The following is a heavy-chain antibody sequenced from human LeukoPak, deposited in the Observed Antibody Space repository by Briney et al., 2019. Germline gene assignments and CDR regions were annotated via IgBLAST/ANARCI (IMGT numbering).Heavy chain of an antibody. CDR2: IKSKADGGTT. Sequence: GGSLRLSCAASGFTFSNAWMSWVRQAPGKGLEWVGRIKSKADGGTTDYAAPVKGRFTISRDDSKNTLYLQMNSLKTEDTAVYYCTTGTAMVPFDYWGQGTLVTVSS. J-gene: IGHJ4*02. V-gene: IGHV3-15*01. D-gene: IGHD5-18*01. CDR3: TTGTAMVPFDY. CDR1: GFTFSNAW.